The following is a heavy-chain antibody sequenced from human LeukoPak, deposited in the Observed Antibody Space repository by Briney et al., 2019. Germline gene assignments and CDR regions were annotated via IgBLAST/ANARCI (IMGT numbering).Heavy chain of an antibody. CDR1: GGSISSDNW. V-gene: IGHV4-4*02. Sequence: PSETLSLTCAVSGGSISSDNWWSWVRQSPGKGLEWIGEVYHSGTTNYNPSLKSRVTISVDTSKNQFSLKLSSVTAADTAVYYCASSGPLLWFGELSWFDPWGQGTLVTVSS. CDR3: ASSGPLLWFGELSWFDP. CDR2: VYHSGTT. J-gene: IGHJ5*02. D-gene: IGHD3-10*01.